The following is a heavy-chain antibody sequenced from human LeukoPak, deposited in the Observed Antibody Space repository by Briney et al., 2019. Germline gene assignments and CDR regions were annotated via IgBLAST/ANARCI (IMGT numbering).Heavy chain of an antibody. CDR1: GPSISSGSYF. D-gene: IGHD3-3*01. Sequence: PSQTLSLTCTVSGPSISSGSYFWSSVRQPAGKALEWIGRFHTSGGTNYNPSLESRVTISVDTSKNQFSPKLTSVTAADTAVYNCASTVFGVTYNWCDSWGQGTLVTVSS. V-gene: IGHV4-61*02. CDR3: ASTVFGVTYNWCDS. J-gene: IGHJ5*01. CDR2: FHTSGGT.